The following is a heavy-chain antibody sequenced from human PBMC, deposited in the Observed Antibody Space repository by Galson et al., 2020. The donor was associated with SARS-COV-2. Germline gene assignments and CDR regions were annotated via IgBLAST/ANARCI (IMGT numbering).Heavy chain of an antibody. J-gene: IGHJ6*02. CDR1: GFTFRNYA. V-gene: IGHV3-30-3*01. Sequence: GESLKISCAASGFTFRNYAMHRVRQAPGKGLEWVALISYDGDNKYYADSVKGRFTFSRDNSKTTLYLQMNSLRAEDTAVYYCARAHYGAYYYGMDVWGQGTTVTVSS. CDR2: ISYDGDNK. CDR3: ARAHYGAYYYGMDV. D-gene: IGHD4-17*01.